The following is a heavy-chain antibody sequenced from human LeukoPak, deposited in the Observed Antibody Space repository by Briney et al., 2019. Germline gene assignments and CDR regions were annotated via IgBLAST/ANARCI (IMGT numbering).Heavy chain of an antibody. Sequence: GGSLRLSCAASGFTFDDYGMSWVRQGPGKWLEWVSGINWNGGSTGYADSVKGRFTISRDNAKNSLYLQMNSLRAEDTAFYYCARDSSYDSSGNNWFDPWGQGTLVTVSS. V-gene: IGHV3-20*04. CDR3: ARDSSYDSSGNNWFDP. CDR2: INWNGGST. J-gene: IGHJ5*02. CDR1: GFTFDDYG. D-gene: IGHD3-22*01.